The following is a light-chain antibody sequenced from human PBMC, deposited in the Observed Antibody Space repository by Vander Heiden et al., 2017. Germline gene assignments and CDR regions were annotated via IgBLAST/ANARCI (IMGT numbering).Light chain of an antibody. CDR1: NIGSKS. V-gene: IGLV3-21*02. Sequence: SYVLTQPPSVSVAPGQTARITCGGDNIGSKSVHWYQQKSGQAPVLVVYDVSDRPSGIPERVSGFNSGNTATLTISRVEAGDEADYYCQVWDSISDHLVFGGGTKLSVL. J-gene: IGLJ2*01. CDR2: DVS. CDR3: QVWDSISDHLV.